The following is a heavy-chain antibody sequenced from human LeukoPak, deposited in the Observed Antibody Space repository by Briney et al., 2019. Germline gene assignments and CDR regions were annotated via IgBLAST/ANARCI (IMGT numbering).Heavy chain of an antibody. CDR2: ISGSSGST. J-gene: IGHJ4*02. CDR1: GFTFSSYA. Sequence: AGSLTLSSADTGFTFSSYAMSWVRQAPGKGLEWVSAISGSSGSTYYADSVKGRFTISRDNSKNTLYLQMNSLRAEDTAVYYCAKGVAVAPGHWGQGTLVTVSS. D-gene: IGHD6-19*01. CDR3: AKGVAVAPGH. V-gene: IGHV3-23*01.